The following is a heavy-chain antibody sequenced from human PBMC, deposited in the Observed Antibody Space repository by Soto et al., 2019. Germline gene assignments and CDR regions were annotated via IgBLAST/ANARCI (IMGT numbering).Heavy chain of an antibody. V-gene: IGHV5-51*01. CDR3: ASHRGGSKGSYYFDY. D-gene: IGHD1-26*01. J-gene: IGHJ4*02. Sequence: GESLKISCKGSGYSFTSYWIGWVRQMPGKGLEWMGIIYPGDSDTRYSPSFQGQVTISADKSISTAYLQWSSLKASDTAMYYCASHRGGSKGSYYFDYWGQGTLVTVSS. CDR2: IYPGDSDT. CDR1: GYSFTSYW.